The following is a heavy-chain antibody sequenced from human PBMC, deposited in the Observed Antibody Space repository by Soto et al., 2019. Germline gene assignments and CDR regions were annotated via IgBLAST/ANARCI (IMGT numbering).Heavy chain of an antibody. V-gene: IGHV1-18*04. CDR3: ARDVFCGGAPACPDMDV. CDR1: GYTFSGYS. J-gene: IGHJ6*02. Sequence: SGKVSFKASGYTFSGYSITWVRQAPVQGLEWMGRISGYNGNTNYARTLRGRLTLTTDTSTSTAYMELRSLTSDDTAVYYCARDVFCGGAPACPDMDVWGQGTTVTVCS. CDR2: ISGYNGNT. D-gene: IGHD2-21*01.